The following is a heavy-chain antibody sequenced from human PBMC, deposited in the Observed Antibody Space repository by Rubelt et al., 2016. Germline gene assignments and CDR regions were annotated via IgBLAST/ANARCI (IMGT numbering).Heavy chain of an antibody. Sequence: VWVSRINSDGSSTSYADSVKGRFTISRDNSKNTLYLQMNSLRAEDTAVYYCASPWELGFDYWGQGTLVTVSS. J-gene: IGHJ4*02. V-gene: IGHV3-74*01. D-gene: IGHD1-26*01. CDR2: INSDGSST. CDR3: ASPWELGFDY.